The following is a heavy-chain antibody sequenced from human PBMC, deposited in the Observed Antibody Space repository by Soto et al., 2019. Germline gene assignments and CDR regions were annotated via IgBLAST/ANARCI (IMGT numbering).Heavy chain of an antibody. CDR3: ARGRTCTGASCYGGGDY. CDR1: GFIFTDYS. D-gene: IGHD2-15*01. CDR2: ISRDNNYI. Sequence: EVQLVESGGGLVKPGGSLRLSCVASGFIFTDYSMLWVRQAPGKGLEWVSSISRDNNYICYADSVKGRFTISRDNAKNSLFLHVNTLRPEDTAVYYCARGRTCTGASCYGGGDYWGQGTLVTVSS. J-gene: IGHJ4*02. V-gene: IGHV3-21*01.